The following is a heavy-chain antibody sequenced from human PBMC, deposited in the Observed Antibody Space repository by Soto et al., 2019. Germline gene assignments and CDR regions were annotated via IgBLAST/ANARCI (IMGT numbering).Heavy chain of an antibody. CDR3: ARPPGYISDWHYFDL. J-gene: IGHJ4*02. Sequence: SVEVSCKASGYAFSNFYMHWVRQAPGQGFEWMGRISPKSGGTNYAQKFQGRVRMTWDTSLKTAYMELSSLMSEDTAVYYCARPPGYISDWHYFDLWGQGTQVTVSS. CDR1: GYAFSNFY. V-gene: IGHV1-2*02. CDR2: ISPKSGGT. D-gene: IGHD2-21*02.